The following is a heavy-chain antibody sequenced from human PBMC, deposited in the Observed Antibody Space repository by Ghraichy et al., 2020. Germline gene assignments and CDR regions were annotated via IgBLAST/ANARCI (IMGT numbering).Heavy chain of an antibody. Sequence: SETLSLTCAVYGGSFSGYYWSWIRQPPGKGLEWIGEINHSGSTNYNPSLKSRVTISVDTSKNQFSLKLSSVTAADTAVYYCARLPPRSGPAAPPGYIGYYYYGMDVWGQGTTVTVSS. CDR3: ARLPPRSGPAAPPGYIGYYYYGMDV. V-gene: IGHV4-34*01. J-gene: IGHJ6*02. CDR2: INHSGST. D-gene: IGHD2-2*01. CDR1: GGSFSGYY.